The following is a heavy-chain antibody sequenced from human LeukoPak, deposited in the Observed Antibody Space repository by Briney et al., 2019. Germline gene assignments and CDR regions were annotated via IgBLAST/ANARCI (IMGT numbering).Heavy chain of an antibody. V-gene: IGHV3-21*01. D-gene: IGHD5-24*01. CDR3: ARDRRWLQLVVDY. Sequence: GGSLRLFCAASGFTFSSYSMNWVRQAPGKGLEWVSSISSSSSYIYYADSVKGRFTISRDNAKNSLYLQMNSLRAEDTAVYYCARDRRWLQLVVDYWGQGTLVTVSS. CDR2: ISSSSSYI. J-gene: IGHJ4*02. CDR1: GFTFSSYS.